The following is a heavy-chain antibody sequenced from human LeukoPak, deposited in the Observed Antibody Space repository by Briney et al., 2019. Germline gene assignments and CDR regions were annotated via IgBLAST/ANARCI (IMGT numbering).Heavy chain of an antibody. CDR1: GFTFYKYP. Sequence: GGSLRLSCAASGFTFYKYPMNWVRQAPGKGLEWISTLSYSGDAHYADSVKGRSTISRDDSKNTVYLQMNSLRPEDTAVYFCAKDFDSGGSYDGDHRWGQGTLVTVSS. D-gene: IGHD3-22*01. CDR2: LSYSGDA. V-gene: IGHV3-23*01. J-gene: IGHJ4*02. CDR3: AKDFDSGGSYDGDHR.